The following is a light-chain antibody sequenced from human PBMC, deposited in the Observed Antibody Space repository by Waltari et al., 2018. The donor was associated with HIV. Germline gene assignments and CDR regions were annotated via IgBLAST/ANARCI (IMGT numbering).Light chain of an antibody. CDR1: QTVSTK. J-gene: IGKJ2*01. CDR2: GAS. V-gene: IGKV3-15*01. CDR3: QQYNNWPPNT. Sequence: VMTQSPATLSVSPGERVTLSCRASQTVSTKLAWYQQTPGQAPRLLIYGASTRAPGLPARFSGSGSGTEFTLTISNLQSEDSAVYYCQQYNNWPPNTFGQGTKLEIK.